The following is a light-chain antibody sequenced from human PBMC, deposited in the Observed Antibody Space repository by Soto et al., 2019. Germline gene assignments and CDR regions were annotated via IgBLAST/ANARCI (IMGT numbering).Light chain of an antibody. J-gene: IGLJ3*02. Sequence: QSVLTQPASVSGSPGQSITISCTGTSSDVGRYNYVSWYQKYPDKAPRLMIFDVSNRPSGVSNRFSGAKSGDTAFLTISGLQAEDEADYFCTSYTSSDTGVFGGGTQLTVL. V-gene: IGLV2-14*01. CDR3: TSYTSSDTGV. CDR1: SSDVGRYNY. CDR2: DVS.